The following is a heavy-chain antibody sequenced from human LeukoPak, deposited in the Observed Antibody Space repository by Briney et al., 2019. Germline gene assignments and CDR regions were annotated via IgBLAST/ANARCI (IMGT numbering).Heavy chain of an antibody. V-gene: IGHV3-72*01. D-gene: IGHD1-26*01. CDR3: VRRGSNSGNLYAEGDY. J-gene: IGHJ4*02. CDR2: SRNKANSYTT. Sequence: GGSLRLSCAASGCTFSDHYMNWIRQAPGKGLEWVGRSRNKANSYTTEYAASVKGRFTVSRDDSKTSLYLQMNSLKTEDTAVYYCVRRGSNSGNLYAEGDYWGQGTLVTVSS. CDR1: GCTFSDHY.